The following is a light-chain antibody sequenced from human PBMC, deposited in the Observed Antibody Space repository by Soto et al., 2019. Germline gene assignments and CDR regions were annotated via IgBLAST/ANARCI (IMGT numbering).Light chain of an antibody. CDR2: EDN. CDR3: QSYDSSIPVV. J-gene: IGLJ2*01. Sequence: NFMLTQPHSVSESPGKTVTISCTRSSGSIASNYVQWYQQRPGSAPTTVIYEDNQRPSGVPDRFSGSIDSSSNSAPLTISGLKTEDEADYYCQSYDSSIPVVFGGGTKLTVL. V-gene: IGLV6-57*04. CDR1: SGSIASNY.